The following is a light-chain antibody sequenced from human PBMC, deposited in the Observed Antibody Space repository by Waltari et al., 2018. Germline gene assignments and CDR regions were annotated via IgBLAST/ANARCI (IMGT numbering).Light chain of an antibody. CDR2: DNN. J-gene: IGLJ2*01. CDR1: SSNLVIYF. Sequence: QSVLPQPPSVSAAPGQKVTISCSAGSSNLVIYFVPSYHQLPGATPKLLIYDNNKRPSGIPDRFSASKSGTSATLDITGLQIGDEADYYCATWDNSLTAVVFGGGTKLTVL. V-gene: IGLV1-51*01. CDR3: ATWDNSLTAVV.